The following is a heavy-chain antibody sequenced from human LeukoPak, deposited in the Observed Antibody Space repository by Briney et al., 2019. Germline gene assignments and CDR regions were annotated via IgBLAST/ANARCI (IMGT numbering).Heavy chain of an antibody. J-gene: IGHJ3*02. D-gene: IGHD1-26*01. V-gene: IGHV4-59*01. CDR1: GGSISSYY. CDR2: IYYSGST. Sequence: SETLSLTCTVSGGSISSYYWSWIRQPPGKGLEWIGYIYYSGSTNYNPSLKSRVTISVDTSKNQFSLKLSSVTAADTAVYYCARATWELHAFDIWGQGTMVTVSS. CDR3: ARATWELHAFDI.